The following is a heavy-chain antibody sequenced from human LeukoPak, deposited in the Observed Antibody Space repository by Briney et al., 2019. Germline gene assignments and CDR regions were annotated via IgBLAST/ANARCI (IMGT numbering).Heavy chain of an antibody. V-gene: IGHV1-18*01. CDR3: ARAVVVNWFDP. Sequence: ASVKVSCKASGYSFTSYGISWVRQAPGQGLEWMGWISAYNGNANYAQKLQGRVTMTTDTSTSTAYMELRSLRSDDTAVYYCARAVVVNWFDPWGQGTLVTVSS. D-gene: IGHD2-15*01. J-gene: IGHJ5*02. CDR2: ISAYNGNA. CDR1: GYSFTSYG.